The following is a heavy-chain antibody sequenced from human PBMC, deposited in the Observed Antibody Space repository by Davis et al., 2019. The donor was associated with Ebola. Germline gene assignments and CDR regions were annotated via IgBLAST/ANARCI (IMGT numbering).Heavy chain of an antibody. Sequence: GESLKISCAASGFTFSSYGMHWVRQAPGKGLEWVAVIWYDGGNKYYADSVKGRFTISRDNSKNTLYLQMNSLRAEDTAVYYCARAGLAWEWLSHFDYWGQGTLVTVSS. J-gene: IGHJ4*02. CDR2: IWYDGGNK. CDR1: GFTFSSYG. V-gene: IGHV3-33*01. D-gene: IGHD3-3*01. CDR3: ARAGLAWEWLSHFDY.